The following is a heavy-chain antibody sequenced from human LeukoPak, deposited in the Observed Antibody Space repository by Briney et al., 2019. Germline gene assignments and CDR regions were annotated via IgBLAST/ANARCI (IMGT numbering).Heavy chain of an antibody. CDR1: GFTFGDYA. V-gene: IGHV3-49*04. Sequence: GGSLRLSCTASGFTFGDYAMSWVRQAPGKGLEWVGFIRSKAYGGTTEYAASVKGRFTISRDDSKSIAYLQMNSLKTEDTAVYYCTSNDFWSGYPNWFDPWGQGTLVTVSS. D-gene: IGHD3-3*01. CDR2: IRSKAYGGTT. CDR3: TSNDFWSGYPNWFDP. J-gene: IGHJ5*02.